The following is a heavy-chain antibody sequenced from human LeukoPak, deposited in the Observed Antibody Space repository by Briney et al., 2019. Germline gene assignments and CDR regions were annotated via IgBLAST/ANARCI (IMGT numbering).Heavy chain of an antibody. Sequence: SETLSLTCTVSGGSISSYNWSWIRQPPGKGLEWIGYIYNSGSTNYNPSLKSRVTISVDTSKNQFSLKLSSVTAADTAVYYCARVLFFTFGGVNNWFDPWGQGTLVIVSS. CDR3: ARVLFFTFGGVNNWFDP. J-gene: IGHJ5*02. CDR1: GGSISSYN. D-gene: IGHD3-16*01. CDR2: IYNSGST. V-gene: IGHV4-59*01.